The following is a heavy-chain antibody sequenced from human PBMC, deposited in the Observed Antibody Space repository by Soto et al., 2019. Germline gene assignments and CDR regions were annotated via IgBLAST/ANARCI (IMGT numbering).Heavy chain of an antibody. Sequence: PGGSLRLSCAASGFTFSSYAMHWVRQAPGKGLEWVAVISYDGSNKYYADSVKGRFTISRDNSKNTLYLQMNSLRAEDTAVYYCARDPGYYDSSGGPVRYWGQGTLVTVSS. J-gene: IGHJ4*02. CDR3: ARDPGYYDSSGGPVRY. D-gene: IGHD3-22*01. CDR1: GFTFSSYA. V-gene: IGHV3-30-3*01. CDR2: ISYDGSNK.